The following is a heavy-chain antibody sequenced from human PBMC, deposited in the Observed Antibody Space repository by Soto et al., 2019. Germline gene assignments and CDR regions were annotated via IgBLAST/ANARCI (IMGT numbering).Heavy chain of an antibody. V-gene: IGHV4-59*08. D-gene: IGHD6-19*01. CDR2: IYYSGST. CDR1: GGSISSYY. CDR3: ARPYSSGWYAAFDI. Sequence: QVHLQESGPGLVKPSETLSLTCTVSGGSISSYYWSCIRQPPGKGLEWIGFIYYSGSTNYNPSLKSRVTISVDTSKNQFSRKLGSVTAADTAVYYCARPYSSGWYAAFDIWGQGTMVTVSS. J-gene: IGHJ3*02.